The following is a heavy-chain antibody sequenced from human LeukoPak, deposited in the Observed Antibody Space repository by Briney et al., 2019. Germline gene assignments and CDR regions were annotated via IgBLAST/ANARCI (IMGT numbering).Heavy chain of an antibody. CDR1: GGSISSSSYY. CDR2: IYYSGST. Sequence: SETLSLTCTISGGSISSSSYYWGWIRQPPGKGLEWIGNIYYSGSTYYNPSLKSRVTISEDTSKNQFYLKLDSVTAADTAVYYCAREGEFRAFDYWGQGTLVTVSS. J-gene: IGHJ4*02. CDR3: AREGEFRAFDY. D-gene: IGHD3-10*01. V-gene: IGHV4-39*07.